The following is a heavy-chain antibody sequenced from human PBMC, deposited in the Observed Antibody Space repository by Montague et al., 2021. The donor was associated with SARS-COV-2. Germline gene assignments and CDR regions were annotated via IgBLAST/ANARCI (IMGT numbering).Heavy chain of an antibody. Sequence: SETRSLTCTVSGGSISGYYWSWIRQPPGKGLEWIGEINHSGSTNYNPSLKSRVTISVDTSKNQFSLKLSSVTAADTAVYYCTREGYQVLWSDYYYYGMDVWGQGTTVTVSS. CDR3: TREGYQVLWSDYYYYGMDV. CDR2: INHSGST. CDR1: GGSISGYY. D-gene: IGHD2-2*01. J-gene: IGHJ6*02. V-gene: IGHV4-34*01.